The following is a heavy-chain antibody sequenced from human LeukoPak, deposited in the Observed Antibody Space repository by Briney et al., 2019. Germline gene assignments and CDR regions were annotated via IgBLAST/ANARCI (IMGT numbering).Heavy chain of an antibody. J-gene: IGHJ4*02. CDR2: IYARGST. V-gene: IGHV4-4*09. CDR3: ARHPYYDFWSGPYFDY. Sequence: SETLSLTCSVSDDSIGDYYWSWIRQSPGKGLEWIGYIYARGSTKYNSSLKRRVTISIDTSKSQFSLKLSSVTAADTAVYYCARHPYYDFWSGPYFDYWSQGTLVTVSS. CDR1: DDSIGDYY. D-gene: IGHD3-3*01.